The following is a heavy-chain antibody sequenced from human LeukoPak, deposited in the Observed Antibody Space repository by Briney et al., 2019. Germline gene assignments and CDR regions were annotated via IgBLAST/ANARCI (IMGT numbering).Heavy chain of an antibody. J-gene: IGHJ4*02. D-gene: IGHD6-6*01. CDR3: ARESSSPFFDY. CDR2: IYHSGST. Sequence: PSETLSLTCTVSGYSISSGYYWGWIRQPPGKGLEWIGSIYHSGSTYYNPSLKSRVTISVDTSKNQFSLKLSSVTAADTAVYYCARESSSPFFDYWGQGTLVTVSS. V-gene: IGHV4-38-2*02. CDR1: GYSISSGYY.